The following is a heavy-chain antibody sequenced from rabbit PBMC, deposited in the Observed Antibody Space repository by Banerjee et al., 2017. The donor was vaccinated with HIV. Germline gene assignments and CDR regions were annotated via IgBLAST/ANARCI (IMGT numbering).Heavy chain of an antibody. CDR3: ARALYAGYAGYGYAPYYYGMDL. J-gene: IGHJ6*01. CDR2: IDGSSDYT. Sequence: QQQLEESGGGLVKPEGSLTLTCKASGFDLSSYYYMCWVRQAPGKGLEWIACIDGSSDYTWYASWAKGRFTISKTSSTTVTLQMTSLTAADTATYFCARALYAGYAGYGYAPYYYGMDLWGPGTLVTVS. D-gene: IGHD6-1*01. V-gene: IGHV1S45*01. CDR1: GFDLSSYYY.